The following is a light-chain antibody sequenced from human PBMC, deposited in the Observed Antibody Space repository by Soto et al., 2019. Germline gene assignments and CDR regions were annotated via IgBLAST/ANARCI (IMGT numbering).Light chain of an antibody. CDR3: ATWDDSLSAVL. CDR1: SSNIGNNY. J-gene: IGLJ2*01. V-gene: IGLV1-51*01. Sequence: QSVLTQPPSVSAAPGRKVTISCSGSSSNIGNNYVSWYQQLPGTAPKLLIYDNNRRPSGIPDRFSDSKSGTSATLGITGLQTGDEADYFCATWDDSLSAVLFGGGTKLTVL. CDR2: DNN.